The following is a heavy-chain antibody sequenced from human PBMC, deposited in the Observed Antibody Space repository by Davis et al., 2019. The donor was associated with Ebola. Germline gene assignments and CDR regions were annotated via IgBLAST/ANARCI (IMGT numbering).Heavy chain of an antibody. Sequence: GESLKISCAASGFTFSSYAVNWVRQAPGRGLEWVSVISGSGSSAYDADSVKGRFTISRDNAKNTVFLQMSSLRADDTAVYYCARAYHSGRNNAFDIWGQGTMVTVSS. J-gene: IGHJ3*02. CDR1: GFTFSSYA. D-gene: IGHD6-25*01. CDR2: ISGSGSSA. CDR3: ARAYHSGRNNAFDI. V-gene: IGHV3-23*01.